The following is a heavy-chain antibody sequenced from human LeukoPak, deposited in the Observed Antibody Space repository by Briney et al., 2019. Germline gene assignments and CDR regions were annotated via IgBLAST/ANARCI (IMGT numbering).Heavy chain of an antibody. CDR1: GSTVSSNY. CDR2: IYSGGST. J-gene: IGHJ4*02. V-gene: IGHV3-53*01. CDR3: ARYCSSTSCLYFDY. D-gene: IGHD2-2*01. Sequence: GGSLRLSCAASGSTVSSNYMSWVRQAPGKGLEWVSVIYSGGSTYYADSVKGRFTISRDNSKNTLYLQMNSLRAEDTAVYYCARYCSSTSCLYFDYWGQGTLVTVSS.